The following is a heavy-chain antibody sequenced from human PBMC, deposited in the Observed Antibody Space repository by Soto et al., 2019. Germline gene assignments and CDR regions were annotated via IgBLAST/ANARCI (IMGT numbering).Heavy chain of an antibody. J-gene: IGHJ4*02. CDR2: VHYSGST. CDR3: ARIVILGVTRIYYFDY. Sequence: QLLLQESGPGLVKPSETLSLTCTVSGGSISSSSYFWGWIRQPPGKGLEGIGSVHYSGSTYYNPSLKSRVTMFVDTSKHQFSLKLTSVTAADTAVYYCARIVILGVTRIYYFDYWGQGTLVTFSS. CDR1: GGSISSSSYF. V-gene: IGHV4-39*01. D-gene: IGHD2-15*01.